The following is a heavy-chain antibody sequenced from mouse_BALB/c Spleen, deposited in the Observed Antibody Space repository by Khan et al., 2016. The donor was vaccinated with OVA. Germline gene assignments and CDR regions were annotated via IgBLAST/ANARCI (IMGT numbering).Heavy chain of an antibody. CDR1: GFSITSGYS. V-gene: IGHV3-1*02. CDR3: ARASRWFPY. Sequence: EVQLQESGPDLVKPSQSLSLTCTVTGFSITSGYSWHWIRQFPGNKLEWMGYIHYGGNTNYNPSLKSRISITRDTSRNPFFLQLHSVTTEDTATYYCARASRWFPYWGQGTLVTVSA. J-gene: IGHJ3*01. CDR2: IHYGGNT.